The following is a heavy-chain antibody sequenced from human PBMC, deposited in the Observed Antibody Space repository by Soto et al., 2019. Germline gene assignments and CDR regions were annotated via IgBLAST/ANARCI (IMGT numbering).Heavy chain of an antibody. V-gene: IGHV3-11*05. D-gene: IGHD1-26*01. CDR3: ARVWWSGSSTVDY. CDR1: GFTFSDYY. Sequence: QVQLVESGGGLVKPGGSLRLSCAASGFTFSDYYMSWIRQAPGKGLEWVSYISSSSSYTKYADSVKGRFTISRDNAKNSLYLQMNSLRAEDTAVYYCARVWWSGSSTVDYWGQGTLVTVSS. J-gene: IGHJ4*02. CDR2: ISSSSSYT.